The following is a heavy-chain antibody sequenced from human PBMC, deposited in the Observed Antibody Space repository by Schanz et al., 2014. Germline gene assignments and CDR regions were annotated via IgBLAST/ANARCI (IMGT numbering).Heavy chain of an antibody. CDR3: ARKVVATIGGYYDN. V-gene: IGHV3-23*04. CDR1: GFTFSSYA. J-gene: IGHJ4*02. CDR2: ISGSGGST. Sequence: EVQLVESGGGWVQPGGSLRLSCAASGFTFSSYAMSWVRQAPGKGLEWVSAISGSGGSTYYADSVKGRFTISRDNAENTLFLQMNSLRAEDTAVYYCARKVVATIGGYYDNWGQGTLVIVSS. D-gene: IGHD5-12*01.